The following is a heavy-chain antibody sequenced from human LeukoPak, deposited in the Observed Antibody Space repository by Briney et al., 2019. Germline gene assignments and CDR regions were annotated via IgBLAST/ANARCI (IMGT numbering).Heavy chain of an antibody. J-gene: IGHJ5*02. CDR1: GGSISSGDYY. D-gene: IGHD2-2*01. Sequence: PSETLSLTCTVSGGSISSGDYYWSWLRQPPGKGLEWIGYIYYSGSTYYNPSLKSRVTISVDTSKNQFSLKLSSVTAADTAVYYCARGKAFYCSSTSCPPEAWFDPWGQGTLVTVSS. CDR2: IYYSGST. CDR3: ARGKAFYCSSTSCPPEAWFDP. V-gene: IGHV4-30-4*01.